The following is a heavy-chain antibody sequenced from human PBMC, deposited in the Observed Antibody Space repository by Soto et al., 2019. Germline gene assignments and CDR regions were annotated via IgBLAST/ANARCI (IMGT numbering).Heavy chain of an antibody. CDR1: GGSISDYD. J-gene: IGHJ6*03. V-gene: IGHV4-59*01. Sequence: QVQLQESGPGLVKPSETLSLTCIVSGGSISDYDWSWIRQPPGKGLEWIGYIYYGGSTNYNPSLKSRVTISADMSKNPFSLKVSSVTAADPAVYYCASVRRSYYYMGVWGKGTTVTVSS. CDR2: IYYGGST. CDR3: ASVRRSYYYMGV.